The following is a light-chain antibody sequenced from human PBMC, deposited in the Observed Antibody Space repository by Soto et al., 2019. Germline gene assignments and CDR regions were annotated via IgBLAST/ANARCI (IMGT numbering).Light chain of an antibody. CDR2: GAS. J-gene: IGKJ5*01. Sequence: EIVLTQSPATLSLSPGERATLSCRASQSVSSYLAWYQQKPGQAPRLLIYGASTRATDVPDRFSGSGSGTDFTLTISRLEPEDFAVYYCQQHGTSPITFGQGTRLEI. V-gene: IGKV3-20*01. CDR1: QSVSSY. CDR3: QQHGTSPIT.